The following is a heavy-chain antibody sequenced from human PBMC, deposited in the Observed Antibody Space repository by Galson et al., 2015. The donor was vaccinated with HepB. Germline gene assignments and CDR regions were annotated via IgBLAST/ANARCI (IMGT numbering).Heavy chain of an antibody. Sequence: SLRLSCAASGFTFSSYAMSWVRQAPGKGLEWVSAISGSGGSTYYADSVKGRFTISRDNSKNTLYLQMNSLRAEDTAVYYCAKDQDVVVVPAASNWFDPWGQGTLVTVSS. V-gene: IGHV3-23*01. CDR1: GFTFSSYA. D-gene: IGHD2-2*01. J-gene: IGHJ5*02. CDR2: ISGSGGST. CDR3: AKDQDVVVVPAASNWFDP.